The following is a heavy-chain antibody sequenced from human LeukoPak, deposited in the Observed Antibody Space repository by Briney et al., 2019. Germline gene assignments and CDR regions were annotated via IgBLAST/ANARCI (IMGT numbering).Heavy chain of an antibody. CDR2: IKSRTDGGTI. J-gene: IGHJ1*01. CDR3: ADVGDSGVG. CDR1: GFTFRNAW. D-gene: IGHD3-10*01. Sequence: GGSLRLSCAASGFTFRNAWMSWVRQAPGKGLEWVGRIKSRTDGGTIEYAAPVKGRFSISRDDSKNTLYLQINSLKTEDTAVYYCADVGDSGVGWGQCTLVTVSS. V-gene: IGHV3-15*01.